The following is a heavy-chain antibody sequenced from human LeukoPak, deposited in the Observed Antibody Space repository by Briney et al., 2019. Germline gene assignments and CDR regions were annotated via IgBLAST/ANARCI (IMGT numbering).Heavy chain of an antibody. Sequence: GGSLRLSCAASGFTFSNYAMSWVRQAPGKGLEWVSVISGSGGITYYEDSVKGRFTISRDNSKNTLYLQMNSLRAEDTAVYYCARVLGGTGTPFDYWGQGTLVTVSS. CDR3: ARVLGGTGTPFDY. J-gene: IGHJ4*02. CDR1: GFTFSNYA. D-gene: IGHD3/OR15-3a*01. CDR2: ISGSGGIT. V-gene: IGHV3-23*01.